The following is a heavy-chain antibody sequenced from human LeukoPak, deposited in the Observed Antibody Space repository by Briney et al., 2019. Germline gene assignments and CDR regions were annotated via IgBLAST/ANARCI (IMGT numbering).Heavy chain of an antibody. CDR1: GYTLTELS. V-gene: IGHV1-24*01. J-gene: IGHJ6*03. Sequence: ASVKVSCKVSGYTLTELSMHWVRQAPGKGLEWMGGFDPEDGETIYAQKFQGRVTMTEDTSTDTAYMELSSLRSEDTAVYYCATDRGYCSSTSCPGRLDYYYYYMDVWGKGTTVTVSS. CDR2: FDPEDGET. D-gene: IGHD2-2*01. CDR3: ATDRGYCSSTSCPGRLDYYYYYMDV.